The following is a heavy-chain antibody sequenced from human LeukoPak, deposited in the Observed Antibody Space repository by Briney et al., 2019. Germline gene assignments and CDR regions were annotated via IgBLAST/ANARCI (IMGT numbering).Heavy chain of an antibody. Sequence: GGSLRLSCAASGFTFSSYSMSWIRQAPGKGLEWVSYISSSGSTIYYADSVKGRFTISRDNAKNSLYLQMNSLRAEDTAVYYCARGPYQGAFDIWGQGTMVTVSS. V-gene: IGHV3-48*04. CDR3: ARGPYQGAFDI. CDR1: GFTFSSYS. J-gene: IGHJ3*02. D-gene: IGHD2-2*01. CDR2: ISSSGSTI.